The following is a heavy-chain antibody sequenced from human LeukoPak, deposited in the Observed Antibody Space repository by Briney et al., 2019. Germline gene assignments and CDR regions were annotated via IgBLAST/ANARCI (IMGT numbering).Heavy chain of an antibody. CDR1: GFMFSNYW. V-gene: IGHV3-7*05. J-gene: IGHJ5*02. Sequence: QPGGSLRLSCAASGFMFSNYWMSRVRQAPGKGLEWVANIKQDGREEYYVDSLKGRFTISRDNAKNSLYLQMNRLRAEDTAVYYCATISQRSLDPWGQGTLVTVSS. CDR2: IKQDGREE. CDR3: ATISQRSLDP.